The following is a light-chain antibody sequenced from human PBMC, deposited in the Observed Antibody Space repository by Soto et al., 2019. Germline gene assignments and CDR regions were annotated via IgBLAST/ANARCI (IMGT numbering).Light chain of an antibody. CDR2: DAF. V-gene: IGKV3-11*01. J-gene: IGKJ4*01. Sequence: EIVLTQSPATLSLSPGERATLSCRACQSISSYLGWYQQKPGQAPRLLIYDAFNRATGLPARFSGSGSGTDFTLTISSLDPEDFAVYYCQQRSSWPLTFGGGTKVEIK. CDR3: QQRSSWPLT. CDR1: QSISSY.